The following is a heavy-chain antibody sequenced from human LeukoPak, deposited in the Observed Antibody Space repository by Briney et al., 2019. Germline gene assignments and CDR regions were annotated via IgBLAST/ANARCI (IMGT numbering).Heavy chain of an antibody. D-gene: IGHD5-12*01. V-gene: IGHV4-39*02. J-gene: IGHJ4*02. Sequence: PSETLSLTCTASGDSISSTNYYWGWIRQPPGKGLEWIGTLDYSATTYYNPSLKSRVTISVDTSKTQFSLKLNSVTAADTAVYYCAKDWGYSGYDPYWDYWGQGTLVTVSS. CDR2: LDYSATT. CDR3: AKDWGYSGYDPYWDY. CDR1: GDSISSTNYY.